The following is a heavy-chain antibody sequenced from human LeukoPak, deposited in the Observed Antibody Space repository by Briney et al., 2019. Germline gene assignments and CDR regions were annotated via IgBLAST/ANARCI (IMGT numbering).Heavy chain of an antibody. CDR2: IYYGGSP. CDR3: AGDVMSTALDAFDV. J-gene: IGHJ3*01. V-gene: IGHV4-59*01. CDR1: GGSINSYY. Sequence: SETLSLTCGVYGGSINSYYWNWIRQPPGKGLELIGYIYYGGSPTYNPSLKSRVTISVDTSKNQFSLQLSSVTAADTAVYYCAGDVMSTALDAFDVWGQGTMVTVSS. D-gene: IGHD1-1*01.